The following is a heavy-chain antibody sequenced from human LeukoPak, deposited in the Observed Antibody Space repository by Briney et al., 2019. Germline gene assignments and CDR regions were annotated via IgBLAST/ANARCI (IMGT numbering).Heavy chain of an antibody. D-gene: IGHD3-10*01. Sequence: GESLKISCKGSGYSFTTYWIGWVRRMPGKGLEWVGIIYPGDSDIRYSPSFQGQVTISADKSINTAYLQWISLKASDTAMYFCARRLYGSGTDYWGQGTLVTVSS. CDR1: GYSFTTYW. V-gene: IGHV5-51*01. CDR2: IYPGDSDI. J-gene: IGHJ4*02. CDR3: ARRLYGSGTDY.